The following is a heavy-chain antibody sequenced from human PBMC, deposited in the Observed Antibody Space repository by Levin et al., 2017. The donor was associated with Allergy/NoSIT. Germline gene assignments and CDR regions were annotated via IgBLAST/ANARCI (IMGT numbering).Heavy chain of an antibody. J-gene: IGHJ3*02. Sequence: GGSLRLSCAASGFTFDAYAMHWVRQAPGKGLEWVSGISLNSGNIHYADSVKGRFTISRDNAKNSLYLQMNTLRAEATALYYCATAGGIAATLNAFHIWGQGTMVTVSS. D-gene: IGHD6-13*01. V-gene: IGHV3-9*01. CDR3: ATAGGIAATLNAFHI. CDR2: ISLNSGNI. CDR1: GFTFDAYA.